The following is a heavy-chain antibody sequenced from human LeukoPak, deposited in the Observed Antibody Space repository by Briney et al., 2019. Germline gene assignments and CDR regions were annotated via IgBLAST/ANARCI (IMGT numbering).Heavy chain of an antibody. V-gene: IGHV4-31*03. CDR2: IYYSGST. Sequence: SETLSLTCTVSGGSISSGGYYWRWIRQHPGKGLEWIGYIYYSGSTYYNPSLKSRVTISVDTSKNQFSLKLSSVTAADTAVYYCARAVARGDWFDPWGQGTLVTVSS. J-gene: IGHJ5*02. CDR1: GGSISSGGYY. CDR3: ARAVARGDWFDP. D-gene: IGHD1-26*01.